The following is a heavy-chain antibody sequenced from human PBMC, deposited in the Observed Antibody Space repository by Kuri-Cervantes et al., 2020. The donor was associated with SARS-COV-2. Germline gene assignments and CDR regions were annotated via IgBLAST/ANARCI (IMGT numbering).Heavy chain of an antibody. D-gene: IGHD6-19*01. V-gene: IGHV4-38-2*01. CDR3: ARHGGIAVAGTFDY. Sequence: GSLRLSCAVSGYSVSSGYYRGWIRQPPGRGLEWIESINHSGSTYYKPSLKSRVTISVDTSKNQFSLKLGSVTAADTAVYYCARHGGIAVAGTFDYWGQGTLVTVSS. CDR1: GYSVSSGYY. J-gene: IGHJ4*02. CDR2: INHSGST.